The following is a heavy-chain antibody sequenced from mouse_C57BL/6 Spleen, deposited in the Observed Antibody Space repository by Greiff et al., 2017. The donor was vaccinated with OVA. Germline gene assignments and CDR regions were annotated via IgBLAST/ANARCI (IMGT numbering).Heavy chain of an antibody. J-gene: IGHJ1*03. Sequence: QVQLKESGPGLVQPSQSLSITCTVSGFSLTSYGVHWVRQSPGKGLEWLGVIWRGGSTDSTAAFMSRLSITKDNSKSQVFIKMNRLQADDTAIYYCAKERTYYSNHWYFDVWGTGTTVTVSS. CDR1: GFSLTSYG. CDR3: AKERTYYSNHWYFDV. CDR2: IWRGGST. D-gene: IGHD2-5*01. V-gene: IGHV2-5*01.